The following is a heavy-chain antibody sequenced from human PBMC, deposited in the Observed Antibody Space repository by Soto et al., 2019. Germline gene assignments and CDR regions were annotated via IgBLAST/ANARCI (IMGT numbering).Heavy chain of an antibody. CDR2: IYYSGST. V-gene: IGHV4-31*03. CDR1: GGSISSGGYY. D-gene: IGHD3-22*01. J-gene: IGHJ4*02. CDR3: ARQNYYDSSGPDY. Sequence: SATLSLTCTVSGGSISSGGYYWSWIRQHPGKGLEWIGYIYYSGSTYYNPSLKSRVTISVDTSKNQFSLKLSSVTAADTAVYYCARQNYYDSSGPDYWGQGTLVTVSS.